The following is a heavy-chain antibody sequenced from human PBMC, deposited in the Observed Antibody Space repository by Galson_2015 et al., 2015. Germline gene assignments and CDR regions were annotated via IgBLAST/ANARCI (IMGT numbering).Heavy chain of an antibody. CDR2: INPRDSDI. J-gene: IGHJ4*02. D-gene: IGHD1-26*01. CDR1: GYSFTNYW. Sequence: QSGAEVKKSGESLEISCKGSGYSFTNYWIAWVRRMPGKGLEWMGLINPRDSDIRYSPSFQGQVTISADRSTRTAYLQWSSLKASDTAMYYCASSGTFYVLDYWGQGTLVSVSA. V-gene: IGHV5-51*01. CDR3: ASSGTFYVLDY.